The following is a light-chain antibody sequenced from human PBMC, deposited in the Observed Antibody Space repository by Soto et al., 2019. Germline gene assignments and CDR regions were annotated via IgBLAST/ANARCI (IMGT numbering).Light chain of an antibody. J-gene: IGLJ2*01. CDR2: DVS. V-gene: IGLV2-14*03. CDR1: SSDVGGYNY. CDR3: SSYTSTSTVV. Sequence: QSALTQPASVSGSPGQSITISCTGTSSDVGGYNYVSWYQQHPDKAPKLIIYDVSNRPSGVSNRFSGSKSGNTASLTISGLQAEDEAHYYCSSYTSTSTVVFGGGTKVTVL.